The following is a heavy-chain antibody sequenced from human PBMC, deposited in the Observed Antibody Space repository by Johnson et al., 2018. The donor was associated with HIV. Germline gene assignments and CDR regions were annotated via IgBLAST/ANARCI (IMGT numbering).Heavy chain of an antibody. V-gene: IGHV3-15*01. CDR1: GFTFSNAW. Sequence: VQLVESGGGLVQPGGSLRLSCAASGFTFSNAWMSWVRQAPGKGLEWVGRIKSTTDGGTTDYAAPVKGRFTISRDDSKNTLYLQMNSLKTEDTAVYYCTTEAYSSSSAAFDIWGQGTMVTVSS. CDR2: IKSTTDGGTT. J-gene: IGHJ3*02. D-gene: IGHD6-6*01. CDR3: TTEAYSSSSAAFDI.